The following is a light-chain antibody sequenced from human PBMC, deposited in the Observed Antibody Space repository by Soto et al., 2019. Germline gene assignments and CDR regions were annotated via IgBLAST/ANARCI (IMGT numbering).Light chain of an antibody. Sequence: QSALTQPPSASGSPGQSVTISCTGTSSDVGGYNSVSWYQQHPGKAPKLMIYEVSKRPSGVPDRFSGSNSGNTASLTVSGLQAEDEADYYCSSYAGSNTWVFGGGTKLTVL. CDR1: SSDVGGYNS. CDR3: SSYAGSNTWV. V-gene: IGLV2-8*01. J-gene: IGLJ3*02. CDR2: EVS.